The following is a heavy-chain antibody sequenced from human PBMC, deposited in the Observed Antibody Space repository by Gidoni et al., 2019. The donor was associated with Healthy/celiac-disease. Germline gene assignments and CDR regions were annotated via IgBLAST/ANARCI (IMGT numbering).Heavy chain of an antibody. V-gene: IGHV3-30*02. D-gene: IGHD2-2*01. Sequence: QVQLVESGGGVVQPGGSLRLSCAASGFTFSSYGMHWVRPAPGKGLELVAFIRYDGSNKYYADSVKGRFTISRDNSKNTLYLQMNSLRAEDTAVYYCAKREDIVVVPAASDPSSDYYYGMDVWGQGTTVTVSS. CDR2: IRYDGSNK. J-gene: IGHJ6*02. CDR1: GFTFSSYG. CDR3: AKREDIVVVPAASDPSSDYYYGMDV.